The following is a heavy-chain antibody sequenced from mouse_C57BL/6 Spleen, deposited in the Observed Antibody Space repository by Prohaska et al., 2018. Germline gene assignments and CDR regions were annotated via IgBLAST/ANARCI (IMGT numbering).Heavy chain of an antibody. CDR2: IYPGDGDT. CDR1: GYAFSSSW. Sequence: QVQLQQSGPELVKPGASVKISCKASGYAFSSSWMNWVKQRPGKGLEWIGRIYPGDGDTNYNGKFKGKATLTADKSSSTAYMQLSSLTSEDSAVYFCARTTMVTTPLMDYWGQGNSVTVSS. V-gene: IGHV1-82*01. D-gene: IGHD2-2*01. CDR3: ARTTMVTTPLMDY. J-gene: IGHJ4*01.